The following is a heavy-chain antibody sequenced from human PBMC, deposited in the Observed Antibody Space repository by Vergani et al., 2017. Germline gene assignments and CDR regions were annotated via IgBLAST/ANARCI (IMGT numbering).Heavy chain of an antibody. V-gene: IGHV1-69*08. D-gene: IGHD2-2*01. CDR2: IIPILGTA. CDR3: ARVLVAGVRVGYFDY. CDR1: GGTFSSYT. J-gene: IGHJ4*02. Sequence: QVQLVQSGAEVKKPGSSVKVSCKASGGTFSSYTISWVRQAPGQGLEWMGRIIPILGTANYAQKFQGRVTITADESTSTAYMELSSLRSEDTAVYYCARVLVAGVRVGYFDYWGQGTLVTVSS.